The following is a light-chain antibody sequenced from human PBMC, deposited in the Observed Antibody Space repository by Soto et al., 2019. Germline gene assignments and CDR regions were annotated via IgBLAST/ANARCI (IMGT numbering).Light chain of an antibody. J-gene: IGKJ1*01. CDR1: QSVSNKY. CDR2: GAS. V-gene: IGKV3-20*01. CDR3: QQYGSSPRT. Sequence: EIVMTQSPATLSVSPGERATLSCRASQSVSNKYLAWYKQKPGQAPRLLIYGASNRATGIPDRFSGGGSGTEFTLTISRLQPEDFAVYYCQQYGSSPRTFGQGTKVDIK.